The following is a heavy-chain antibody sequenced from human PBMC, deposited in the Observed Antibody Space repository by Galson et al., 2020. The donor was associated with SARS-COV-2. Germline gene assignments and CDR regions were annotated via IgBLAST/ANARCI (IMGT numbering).Heavy chain of an antibody. J-gene: IGHJ4*02. CDR1: GYTLPELS. CDR3: ATPVRYQLLVIWECFDY. Sequence: SVQVPCQVSGYTLPELSMHWVRPAPGKELEGMGGFDPEDGETIYAQTFQGRVNMTEDTSTDTAYMELSSLRSEDTAVYYCATPVRYQLLVIWECFDYWGQGTLVTVSS. V-gene: IGHV1-24*01. D-gene: IGHD2-2*01. CDR2: FDPEDGET.